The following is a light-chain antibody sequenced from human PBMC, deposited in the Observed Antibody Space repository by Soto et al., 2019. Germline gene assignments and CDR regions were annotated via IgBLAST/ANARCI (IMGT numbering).Light chain of an antibody. CDR3: QQSYSTLPFT. V-gene: IGKV1-39*01. CDR2: AAS. J-gene: IGKJ3*01. Sequence: DIQMTQSPSSLSASVGDRVTIACRASQSISSYLNWYQQKPGKAPKLLIYAASSLQSGVPSRFSGSGSGTDFTLTISSLQPEDFATYYCQQSYSTLPFTFGPGTTVDIK. CDR1: QSISSY.